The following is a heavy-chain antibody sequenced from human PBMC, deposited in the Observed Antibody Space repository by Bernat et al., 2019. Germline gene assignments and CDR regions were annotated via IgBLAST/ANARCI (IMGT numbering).Heavy chain of an antibody. CDR3: ARVSLVIYYGMDV. Sequence: QVQLQESGPGLVKPSETLSLTCTVSGGSVSSGSYYWSRIRQPPGKGLEWIGYIYYSGSTNYNPSLKSRVTISVDTSKNQFSLKLSSVTAADTAVYYCARVSLVIYYGMDVWGQGTTVTVSS. D-gene: IGHD3-22*01. V-gene: IGHV4-61*01. CDR2: IYYSGST. CDR1: GGSVSSGSYY. J-gene: IGHJ6*02.